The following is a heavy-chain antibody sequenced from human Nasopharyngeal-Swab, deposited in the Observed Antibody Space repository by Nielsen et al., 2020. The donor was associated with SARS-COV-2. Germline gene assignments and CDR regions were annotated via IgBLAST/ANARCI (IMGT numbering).Heavy chain of an antibody. Sequence: VRQAPGKGLEWVAVIWYDGSNKYYADSVKGRFTISRDNSKNTLYLQMNSLRAEDTAVYYCAKQSRGYSYGYYFDYWGQGTLVTVSS. V-gene: IGHV3-33*06. J-gene: IGHJ4*02. D-gene: IGHD5-18*01. CDR2: IWYDGSNK. CDR3: AKQSRGYSYGYYFDY.